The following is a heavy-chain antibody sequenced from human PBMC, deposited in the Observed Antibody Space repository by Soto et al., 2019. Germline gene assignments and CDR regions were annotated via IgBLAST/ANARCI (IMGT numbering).Heavy chain of an antibody. D-gene: IGHD3-16*01. CDR1: GGSISSFC. CDR3: ARHNGPLYVGYYYDMDV. Sequence: SETLSLTCTVSGGSISSFCWSWIRQPPGQGLEWIGYICSGGYTYYNPSLKSRVTISVDTSKNQFSLKLSSVTAADTAVYYCARHNGPLYVGYYYDMDVWGQGTTVTVSS. V-gene: IGHV4-4*08. J-gene: IGHJ6*02. CDR2: ICSGGYT.